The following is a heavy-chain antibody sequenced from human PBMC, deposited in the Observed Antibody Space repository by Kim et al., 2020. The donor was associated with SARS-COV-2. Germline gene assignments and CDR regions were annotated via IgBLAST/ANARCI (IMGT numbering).Heavy chain of an antibody. V-gene: IGHV4-39*01. Sequence: SETLSLTCSVSGASIKNSDSYWGWIRQSPGKGLEWIGSFSYSGTTYYNPSLKSRVTISVDTSNNHLSLTMRSATAADTGLYYCARQAPRLLWFGALGDFDHWGQGTLVAVSS. CDR2: FSYSGTT. CDR1: GASIKNSDSY. D-gene: IGHD3-10*01. CDR3: ARQAPRLLWFGALGDFDH. J-gene: IGHJ4*02.